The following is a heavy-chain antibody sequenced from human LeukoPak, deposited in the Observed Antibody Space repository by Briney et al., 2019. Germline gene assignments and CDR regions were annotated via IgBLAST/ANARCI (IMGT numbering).Heavy chain of an antibody. CDR1: GFTFSGSA. CDR2: IRSKANSYAT. J-gene: IGHJ4*02. V-gene: IGHV3-73*01. Sequence: GGSLRLSCAASGFTFSGSAMHWVRQASGKGLEWVGRIRSKANSYATAYAASVKGRFTISRDDSKNTAYLQMNSPKTEDTAVYYCTRHYYDSSGYYPVGYFDYWGQGTLVTVSS. D-gene: IGHD3-22*01. CDR3: TRHYYDSSGYYPVGYFDY.